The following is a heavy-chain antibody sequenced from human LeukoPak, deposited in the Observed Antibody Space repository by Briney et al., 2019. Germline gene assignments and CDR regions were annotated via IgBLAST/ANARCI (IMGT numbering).Heavy chain of an antibody. Sequence: PGGSLRLSCAAPGFTFSSYGMHWVRQAPGKGLEWVAVIWYDGSNKYYADSVKGRFTISRDNSKNTLYLQMNSLRAEDTAVYYCAREGSRDGYNNYYYYGMDVWGQGTTVTVSS. V-gene: IGHV3-33*01. J-gene: IGHJ6*02. CDR2: IWYDGSNK. CDR1: GFTFSSYG. D-gene: IGHD5-24*01. CDR3: AREGSRDGYNNYYYYGMDV.